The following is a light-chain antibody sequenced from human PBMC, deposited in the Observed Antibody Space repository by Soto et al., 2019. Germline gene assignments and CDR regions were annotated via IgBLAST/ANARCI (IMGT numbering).Light chain of an antibody. J-gene: IGKJ1*01. Sequence: EVVLTQSPGTLSSSPGERATLSCRASQSVGSNSLAWYQQKPGQAPRLLIYGSSSRATGIPDRFSGSGSGTDFTLTVSRLEPEDFAVYYCQQYGSSPRTFGQGTKV. V-gene: IGKV3-20*01. CDR1: QSVGSNS. CDR3: QQYGSSPRT. CDR2: GSS.